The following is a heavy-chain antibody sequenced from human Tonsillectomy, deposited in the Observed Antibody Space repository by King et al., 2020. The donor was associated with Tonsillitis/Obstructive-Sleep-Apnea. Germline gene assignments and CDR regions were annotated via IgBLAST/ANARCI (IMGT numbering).Heavy chain of an antibody. J-gene: IGHJ4*02. CDR1: GFNFDDYA. V-gene: IGHV3-9*01. CDR2: ISWNSGSI. CDR3: AKGAAGGTEYYFDY. D-gene: IGHD6-13*01. Sequence: VQLVESGGGLVQPGRSLRLSCAASGFNFDDYAMHWVRQAPGKGLEWVSGISWNSGSIGYADSVKGRFTISGDNAKNSLYLQMNSLRVEDTAMYYCAKGAAGGTEYYFDYWGQGPLVTVSS.